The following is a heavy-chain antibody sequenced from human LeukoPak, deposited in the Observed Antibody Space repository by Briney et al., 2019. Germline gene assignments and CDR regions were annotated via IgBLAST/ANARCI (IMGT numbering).Heavy chain of an antibody. CDR2: IYYSGST. V-gene: IGHV4-59*01. D-gene: IGHD3-3*01. Sequence: SETLSLTCTVSGGSISSYYWSWLRQPPGKGLEWIGYIYYSGSTNYNPSLKSRVTISVDTSKNQFSLKLSSVTAADTAVYYCARDRTIFGVAPSFDYWGQGTLVTVSS. J-gene: IGHJ4*02. CDR3: ARDRTIFGVAPSFDY. CDR1: GGSISSYY.